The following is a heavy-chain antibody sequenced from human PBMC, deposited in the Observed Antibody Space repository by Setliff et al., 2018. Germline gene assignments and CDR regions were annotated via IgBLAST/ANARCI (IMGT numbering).Heavy chain of an antibody. CDR1: GYGFTSYG. J-gene: IGHJ4*02. CDR3: ARDTYNPNWYGDRSFEY. Sequence: ASVKVSCKASGYGFTSYGISWVRQAPGQGLEWMGRISPYNGDTSYTQKLQDRVTMTTDISTSTAFMELRSLTSDDTAIYYCARDTYNPNWYGDRSFEYWGQGTLVTVSS. D-gene: IGHD1-1*01. CDR2: ISPYNGDT. V-gene: IGHV1-18*01.